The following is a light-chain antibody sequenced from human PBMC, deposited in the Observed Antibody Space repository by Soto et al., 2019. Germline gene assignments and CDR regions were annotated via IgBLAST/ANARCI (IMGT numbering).Light chain of an antibody. CDR1: QSVNRDY. CDR3: QQYGRSPET. V-gene: IGKV3-20*01. CDR2: GAS. J-gene: IGKJ3*01. Sequence: EIVLTQSPDTLSLSPVERATLSCRASQSVNRDYLAWYQQKHGQAPRLLIYGASNRAIGIPDRFSGSGSGTDFTLTISRLESEDFGVYYCQQYGRSPETFGPGTKVDIK.